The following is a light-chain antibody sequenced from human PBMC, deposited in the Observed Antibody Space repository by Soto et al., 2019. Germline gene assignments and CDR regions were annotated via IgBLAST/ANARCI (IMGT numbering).Light chain of an antibody. CDR2: GAS. V-gene: IGKV1-27*01. CDR3: QNYNSAPFT. CDR1: QAISNY. J-gene: IGKJ3*01. Sequence: DIQMTQSPSSLSASVGDRVTITCRASQAISNYLAWYQQKPGRVPKLLIYGASTLQSGVPSRFSGSGSGTDFTLTISSLQPEDVATYYCQNYNSAPFTFGPGTKVDIK.